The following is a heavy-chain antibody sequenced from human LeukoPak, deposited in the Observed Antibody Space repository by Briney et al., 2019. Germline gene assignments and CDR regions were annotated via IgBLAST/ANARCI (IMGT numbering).Heavy chain of an antibody. J-gene: IGHJ4*02. CDR3: ANIAVAGPKVGDY. CDR2: IYSGGST. Sequence: GGSLRLSCAASGFTVSSNYMSWVRQAPGKGLEWVPVIYSGGSTYYADSVKGRFTISRDNSKNTLYLQMNSLRAEDTAVYYCANIAVAGPKVGDYWGQGTLVTVSS. D-gene: IGHD6-19*01. V-gene: IGHV3-66*01. CDR1: GFTVSSNY.